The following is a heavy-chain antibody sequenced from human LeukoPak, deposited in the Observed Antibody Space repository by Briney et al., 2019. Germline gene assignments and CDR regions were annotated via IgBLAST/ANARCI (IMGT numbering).Heavy chain of an antibody. CDR1: GFTFSSRDW. V-gene: IGHV3-7*03. Sequence: GGSLRLSCVASGFTFSSRDWMTWVRQAPGKGLEWVANIKQEGSETNYVDSVKGRFTISTNNAKNSVDLQMNSLRAEEMAFAYCPKTTSWHYFDYWGQGTLVTVSS. J-gene: IGHJ4*02. D-gene: IGHD1-14*01. CDR3: PKTTSWHYFDY. CDR2: IKQEGSET.